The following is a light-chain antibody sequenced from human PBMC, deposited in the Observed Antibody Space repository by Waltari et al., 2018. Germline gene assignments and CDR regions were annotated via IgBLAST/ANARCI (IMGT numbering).Light chain of an antibody. CDR1: SSDIGGYNY. CDR2: DVS. J-gene: IGLJ1*01. CDR3: SSYSTNSAHV. Sequence: QSALTQPASVSGSPGQSITISCTGTSSDIGGYNYVSWYQQPPGKAPKLLIYDVSKRPSGVSNRFSGSKSGNTASLRISGLQADDEAEYYCSSYSTNSAHVFGTGTKVTFL. V-gene: IGLV2-14*03.